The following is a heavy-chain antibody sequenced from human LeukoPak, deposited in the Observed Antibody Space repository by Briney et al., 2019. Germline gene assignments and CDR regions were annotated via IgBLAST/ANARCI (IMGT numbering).Heavy chain of an antibody. CDR2: IKQDESEK. Sequence: GGSLRLSCTPSGFTFSSYWMSWVRQAPGKGLEWVANIKQDESEKYYVDSVKGRFTVSRDNAKNSLYLQMNSLRAEDTAVYYCAREADDGVYYFDYWGQGTLVTVSS. J-gene: IGHJ4*02. CDR3: AREADDGVYYFDY. V-gene: IGHV3-7*01. D-gene: IGHD5-24*01. CDR1: GFTFSSYW.